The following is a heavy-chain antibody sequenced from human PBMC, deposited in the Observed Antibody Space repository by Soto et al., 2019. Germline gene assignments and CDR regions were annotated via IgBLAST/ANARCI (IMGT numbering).Heavy chain of an antibody. CDR2: IYSGGST. CDR1: GFTVSSNY. J-gene: IGHJ1*01. Sequence: GGSLRLSCAASGFTVSSNYMSWVRQAPGKGLEWVSVIYSGGSTYYADSVKGRFTISRDNSKNTLYLQMNSLRAEDTAVYYCAREYGAGMGYFQHWGQGTLVTVSS. V-gene: IGHV3-66*01. D-gene: IGHD4-17*01. CDR3: AREYGAGMGYFQH.